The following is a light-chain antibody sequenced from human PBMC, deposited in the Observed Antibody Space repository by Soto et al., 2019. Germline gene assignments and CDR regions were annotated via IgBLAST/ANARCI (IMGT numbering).Light chain of an antibody. V-gene: IGKV3-20*01. CDR3: QQYSGSPWT. CDR2: GAS. CDR1: QSVTNSY. Sequence: EIVLTQSPGTLSLSPGERATLSCGASQSVTNSYLAWYQQKPGQAPRLLIYGASSRVTDIPDRFSGSGSGTDFTLTISRLEPEDFAVYYCQQYSGSPWTFGQGTKGDIK. J-gene: IGKJ1*01.